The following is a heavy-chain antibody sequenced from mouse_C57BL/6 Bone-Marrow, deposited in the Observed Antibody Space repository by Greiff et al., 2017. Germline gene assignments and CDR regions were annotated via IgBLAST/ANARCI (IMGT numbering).Heavy chain of an antibody. CDR3: ARLPVTTGVYYAMDY. CDR2: ISDGGSYT. V-gene: IGHV5-4*01. CDR1: GFTFSSYA. J-gene: IGHJ4*01. Sequence: EVQVVESGGGLVKPGGSLKLSCAASGFTFSSYAMSWVRQTPEKRLEWVATISDGGSYTYYPDNVKGRFTISRDNAKNNLYLQMSHLKSEDTAMYYCARLPVTTGVYYAMDYWGQGTSVTVSS. D-gene: IGHD2-2*01.